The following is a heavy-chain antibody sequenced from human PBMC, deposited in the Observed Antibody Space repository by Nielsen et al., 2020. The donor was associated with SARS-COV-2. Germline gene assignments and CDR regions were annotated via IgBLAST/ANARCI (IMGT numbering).Heavy chain of an antibody. J-gene: IGHJ3*02. D-gene: IGHD3-10*01. Sequence: SETLSLTCTVSGGSISSSSYYWSWIRQPPGKGLEWIGYIYYSGSTNYNPSLKSRVTISVDTSKNQFSLKLSSVTAADTAVYYCATGRFRAFDIWGQGTMVTVSS. CDR2: IYYSGST. CDR3: ATGRFRAFDI. CDR1: GGSISSSSYY. V-gene: IGHV4-61*05.